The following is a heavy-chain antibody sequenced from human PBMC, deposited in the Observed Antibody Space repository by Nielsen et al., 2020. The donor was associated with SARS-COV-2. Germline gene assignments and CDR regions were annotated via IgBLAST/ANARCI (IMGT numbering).Heavy chain of an antibody. CDR1: GGSITSGNYY. CDR2: IYYRGST. Sequence: SETLSLTCTVSGGSITSGNYYWSWIRQHPGKGLEWIGNIYYRGSTYYNPSLESRVTISIDTSKNQFSLKLSSVTAADTAVYYCATDLAGGRILEVWGQGTTVTVSS. J-gene: IGHJ6*02. D-gene: IGHD3-10*01. CDR3: ATDLAGGRILEV. V-gene: IGHV4-31*03.